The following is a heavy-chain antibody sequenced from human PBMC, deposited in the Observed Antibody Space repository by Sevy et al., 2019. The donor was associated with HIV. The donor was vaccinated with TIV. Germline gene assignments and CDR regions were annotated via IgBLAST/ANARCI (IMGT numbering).Heavy chain of an antibody. V-gene: IGHV4-59*01. J-gene: IGHJ3*02. D-gene: IGHD3-22*01. CDR3: ARGDGLYYDSSVYYPDGAFDI. CDR2: IYDSGST. Sequence: SETLSLTCTVSGDSITNYYWSWIRQPPGKGLDWIGNIYDSGSTNYNPSLKSRVTISLDTSKNQFSLKVSSMTAADTAVYYCARGDGLYYDSSVYYPDGAFDIWGQGTMVTVSS. CDR1: GDSITNYY.